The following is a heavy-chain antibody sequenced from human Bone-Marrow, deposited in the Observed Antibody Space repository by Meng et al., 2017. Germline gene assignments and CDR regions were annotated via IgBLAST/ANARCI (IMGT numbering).Heavy chain of an antibody. CDR2: RYYSGST. Sequence: QLQLQESGPGLVKRREALSLTCTVSGGSISSYYWTWIRQPPGKGLAFIGYRYYSGSTNYNPSRKSRVTISIDTSKNQFSLKLSSLTAADTAVYYCAGGTTLTTRGGFDPWGQGTLVTVSS. J-gene: IGHJ5*02. D-gene: IGHD4-17*01. CDR3: AGGTTLTTRGGFDP. CDR1: GGSISSYY. V-gene: IGHV4-59*01.